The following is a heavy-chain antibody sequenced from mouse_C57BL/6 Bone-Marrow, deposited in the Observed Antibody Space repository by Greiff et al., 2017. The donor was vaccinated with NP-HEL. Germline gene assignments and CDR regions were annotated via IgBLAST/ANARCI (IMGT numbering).Heavy chain of an antibody. CDR1: GYTFTSYT. D-gene: IGHD1-1*01. V-gene: IGHV1-4*01. Sequence: VQLQESGAELARPGASVKMSCKASGYTFTSYTMHWVKQRPGQGLEWIGYINPSSGYTKYNQKFKDKATLTADKSSSTAYMQLSSLTSEDSAVYYCARSHYERRTSWFAYWGQGTLVTVSA. J-gene: IGHJ3*01. CDR3: ARSHYERRTSWFAY. CDR2: INPSSGYT.